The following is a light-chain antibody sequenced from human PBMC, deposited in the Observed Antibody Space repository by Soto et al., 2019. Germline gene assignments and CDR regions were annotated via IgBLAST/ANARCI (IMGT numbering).Light chain of an antibody. CDR3: QTWGTGVV. CDR2: LNSDGSH. Sequence: QPVLTQSPSASASLGASVKLTCTLSSGHSSYAIAWHQQQPEKGPRYLMKLNSDGSHSKGDGIPDRFSGSSSGAERYLTXXXXXXXXEXDYYCQTWGTGVVFGGGTKLTV. V-gene: IGLV4-69*01. CDR1: SGHSSYA. J-gene: IGLJ2*01.